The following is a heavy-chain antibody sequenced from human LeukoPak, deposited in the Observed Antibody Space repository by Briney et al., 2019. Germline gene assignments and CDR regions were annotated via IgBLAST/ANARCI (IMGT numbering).Heavy chain of an antibody. V-gene: IGHV4-39*07. CDR1: GGSVSSSGHY. D-gene: IGHD5-12*01. J-gene: IGHJ3*02. CDR3: ARGPSGLRSPFNT. Sequence: SETLSLTCTVSGGSVSSSGHYWGWVRQPPGKGLEWIGNIYYSGSTYFNPSLKSRVTISVDTSRNQVSLKLTSVTAADTAVYYCARGPSGLRSPFNTWGQGTTVTVSS. CDR2: IYYSGST.